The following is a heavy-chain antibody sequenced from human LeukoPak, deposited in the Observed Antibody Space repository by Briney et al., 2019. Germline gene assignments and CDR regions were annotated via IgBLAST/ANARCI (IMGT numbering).Heavy chain of an antibody. D-gene: IGHD3-3*01. CDR1: GGSVSRTSDY. CDR3: ARGPRALRFLDPYGMDV. CDR2: INHSGST. Sequence: SETLSLTCTVSGGSVSRTSDYWDWIRQPPGKGLEWIGEINHSGSTNYNPSLKSRVTISVDTSKNQFSLKLSSVTAADTAVYYCARGPRALRFLDPYGMDVWGQGTTVTVSS. J-gene: IGHJ6*02. V-gene: IGHV4-39*07.